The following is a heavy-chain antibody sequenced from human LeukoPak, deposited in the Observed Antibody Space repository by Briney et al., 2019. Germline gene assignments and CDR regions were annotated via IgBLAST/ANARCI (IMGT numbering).Heavy chain of an antibody. J-gene: IGHJ6*03. V-gene: IGHV3-48*03. CDR3: ARAMYYYYYYMDV. CDR1: GFTFSSYE. Sequence: GGCLRLSRAASGFTFSSYEMNWVRQAPGKGREGVSYISTRGSNIYYADSVRGRFTISRDNAKNSLYLQMNSLRPEDTAVYYCARAMYYYYYYMDVWGKGTTVTVSS. CDR2: ISTRGSNI.